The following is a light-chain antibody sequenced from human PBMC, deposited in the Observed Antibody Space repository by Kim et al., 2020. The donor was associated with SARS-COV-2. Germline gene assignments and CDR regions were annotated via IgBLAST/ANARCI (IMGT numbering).Light chain of an antibody. CDR1: ALPYQF. J-gene: IGLJ2*01. CDR3: QSADRSGTYMV. Sequence: PGQTSRITCSGDALPYQFAYWYQQKPGQAPVLVMYKNSERSSGIPERFSGSSSGTTVTLTISGVQAEDEADYYCQSADRSGTYMVFGGGTQLTVL. V-gene: IGLV3-25*03. CDR2: KNS.